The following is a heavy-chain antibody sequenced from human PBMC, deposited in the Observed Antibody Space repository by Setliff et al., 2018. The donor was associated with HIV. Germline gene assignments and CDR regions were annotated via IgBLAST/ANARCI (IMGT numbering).Heavy chain of an antibody. D-gene: IGHD3-22*01. J-gene: IGHJ4*02. CDR3: ARGGVYYYDSSGWSMDY. V-gene: IGHV1-69*13. Sequence: ASVKVSCKASGGTLSSYAISWVRQAPGQGLDWMGGIIPVFGTTNYAQKFQGRVTITADESTSTAYMELSSLRSEDTAVDYCARGGVYYYDSSGWSMDYWGQGTLVTVSS. CDR2: IIPVFGTT. CDR1: GGTLSSYA.